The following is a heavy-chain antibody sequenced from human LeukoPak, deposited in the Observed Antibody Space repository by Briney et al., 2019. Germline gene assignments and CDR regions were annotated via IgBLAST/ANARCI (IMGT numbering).Heavy chain of an antibody. V-gene: IGHV3-30-3*01. Sequence: PGGSLRLSCAASGFTFSSYAMHWVRQAPGKGLEWVAVISYDGSNKYYADSVKGRFTISRDSSKNTLYLQMNSLRAEDTAVYYCARSGIQLWTGYFDYWGQGTLVTVSS. J-gene: IGHJ4*02. CDR1: GFTFSSYA. CDR2: ISYDGSNK. CDR3: ARSGIQLWTGYFDY. D-gene: IGHD5-18*01.